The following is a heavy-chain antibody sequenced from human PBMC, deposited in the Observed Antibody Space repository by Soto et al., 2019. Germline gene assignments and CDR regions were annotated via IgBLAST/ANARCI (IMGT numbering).Heavy chain of an antibody. J-gene: IGHJ6*02. Sequence: EVQLVESGGGLVQPGGSLRLSCAASGFTVSDNSMTWVRQAPGKGLEWVSVIYRGGSTNYADSVRGRFTISRDNSKNTLYLQINSLRDEDTALYYCARDKALVVPSLVNSDYYYAMDVWGQGTTVTVSS. CDR2: IYRGGST. V-gene: IGHV3-66*01. D-gene: IGHD3-22*01. CDR3: ARDKALVVPSLVNSDYYYAMDV. CDR1: GFTVSDNS.